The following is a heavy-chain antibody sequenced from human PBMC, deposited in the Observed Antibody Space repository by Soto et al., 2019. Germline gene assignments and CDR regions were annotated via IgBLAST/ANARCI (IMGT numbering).Heavy chain of an antibody. CDR3: ATSVGIAPTGEDGMDV. J-gene: IGHJ6*02. D-gene: IGHD2-8*02. CDR1: GGTFRFYG. Sequence: SVQVSCKASGGTFRFYGFSWVRQARGQGPEWIGGIIPILTTPNYAPKFQDRVTIVADESTTTVYMELSSLRFDDTAVHYWATSVGIAPTGEDGMDVWGQGTSVTVSS. V-gene: IGHV1-69*13. CDR2: IIPILTTP.